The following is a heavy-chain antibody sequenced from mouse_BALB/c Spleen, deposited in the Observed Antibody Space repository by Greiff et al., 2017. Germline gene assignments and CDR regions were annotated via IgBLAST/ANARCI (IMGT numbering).Heavy chain of an antibody. J-gene: IGHJ3*01. V-gene: IGHV3-6*02. CDR2: ISYDGSN. Sequence: VQLKESGPGLVKPSQSLSLTCSVTGYSITSGYYWNWIRQFPGNKLEWMGYISYDGSNNYNPSLKNRISITRDTSKNQFFLKLNSVTTEDTATYYCARRGPTGFAYWGQGTLVTVSA. CDR3: ARRGPTGFAY. D-gene: IGHD1-1*01. CDR1: GYSITSGYY.